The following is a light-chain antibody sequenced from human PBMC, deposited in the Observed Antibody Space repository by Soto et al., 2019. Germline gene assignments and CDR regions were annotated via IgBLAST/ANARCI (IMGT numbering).Light chain of an antibody. V-gene: IGKV3-15*01. CDR1: QSVGSS. Sequence: EIVMTQSPATLSVSPGERAALSCRASQSVGSSLAWYQQRPGQAPRLLIYDVSTRATDIPARFSGSGSGTEFTLTISSLQSEDFAFYYCQQYNNWYTFGQGTRLEI. J-gene: IGKJ2*01. CDR3: QQYNNWYT. CDR2: DVS.